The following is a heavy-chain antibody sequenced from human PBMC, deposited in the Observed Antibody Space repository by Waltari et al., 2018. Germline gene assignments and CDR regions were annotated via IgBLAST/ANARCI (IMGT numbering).Heavy chain of an antibody. CDR1: GGSISSGGYY. CDR3: ARGPRREWFNALSYQAYFDY. Sequence: QVQLQESGPGLVKPSQTLSLTCTVSGGSISSGGYYWSWIRQHPGKGLEWIGYIYYRGSTYYNPSLKSRVTISVDTSKNQFSLKLSSVTAADTAVYYCARGPRREWFNALSYQAYFDYWGQGTLVTVSS. J-gene: IGHJ4*02. D-gene: IGHD3-3*01. V-gene: IGHV4-31*03. CDR2: IYYRGST.